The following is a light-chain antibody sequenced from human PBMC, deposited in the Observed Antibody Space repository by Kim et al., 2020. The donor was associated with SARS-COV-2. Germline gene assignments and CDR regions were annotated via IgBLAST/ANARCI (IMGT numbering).Light chain of an antibody. CDR2: STN. J-gene: IGLJ3*02. CDR1: TGAVTSASS. V-gene: IGLV7-43*01. CDR3: LLYSGDAAV. Sequence: PGGTVTRTCASNTGAVTSASSPNWFQQKPGQAPRALIYSTNYRHSWTPARFSGSLLGGQAALTLSSVQPEDEAEYYCLLYSGDAAVFGGGTQLTVL.